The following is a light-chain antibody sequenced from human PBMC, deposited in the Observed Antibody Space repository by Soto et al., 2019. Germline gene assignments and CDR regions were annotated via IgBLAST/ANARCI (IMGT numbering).Light chain of an antibody. CDR2: KVS. V-gene: IGKV2-24*01. Sequence: DIVLTQAPLSSPVTLGQPASISCRSSQSLLHSDANTYLSWLHQRPGQPPRLLIYKVSNRFSGVPDRFSGSGAGTEFTLMISRVEAEDVGVYFCMQSTQFPRTFGQGTKVEVE. CDR1: QSLLHSDANTY. CDR3: MQSTQFPRT. J-gene: IGKJ1*01.